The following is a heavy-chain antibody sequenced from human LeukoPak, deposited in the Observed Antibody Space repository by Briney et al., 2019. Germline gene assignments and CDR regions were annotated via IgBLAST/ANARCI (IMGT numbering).Heavy chain of an antibody. V-gene: IGHV3-21*01. Sequence: GGSLRLSCAASGLTFSSYSMNWVRQAPGKGLEWVSSISSSSSYIYYADSVKGRFTISRDNAKNSLYLQMNSLRAEDTAVYYCARGDSWELLAYFDYWGQGTLVTVSS. J-gene: IGHJ4*02. D-gene: IGHD1-26*01. CDR2: ISSSSSYI. CDR3: ARGDSWELLAYFDY. CDR1: GLTFSSYS.